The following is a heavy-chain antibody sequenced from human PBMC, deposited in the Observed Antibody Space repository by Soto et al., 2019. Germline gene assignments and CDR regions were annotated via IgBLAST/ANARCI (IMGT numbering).Heavy chain of an antibody. D-gene: IGHD1-20*01. CDR2: ILYDGSNE. V-gene: IGHV3-30*03. Sequence: QVQLVESVGGVVQPGRSLRLSCVVSGFTFSSYGMHWLRQAPVKVLEWVAVILYDGSNEDYADSVKGRFTISRDNSKNTLYLQMNSLRAEDTAVYFCSRRPNWKRRFDYWGQGTLVTFSS. J-gene: IGHJ4*02. CDR3: SRRPNWKRRFDY. CDR1: GFTFSSYG.